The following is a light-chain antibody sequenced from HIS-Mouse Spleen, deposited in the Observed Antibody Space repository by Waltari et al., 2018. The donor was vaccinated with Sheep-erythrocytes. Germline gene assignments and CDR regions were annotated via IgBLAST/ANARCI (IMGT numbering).Light chain of an antibody. V-gene: IGLV3-1*01. CDR3: QAWDSSTVV. J-gene: IGLJ2*01. Sequence: SYELTQPPSVSVSPGQTASITCSGDKLGDKYACWYQQKPGNSPVLVIYQDSKRPSGGPGRFSGSNSGNTATLTISGTQAMDEADYYCQAWDSSTVVFGGGTKLTVL. CDR2: QDS. CDR1: KLGDKY.